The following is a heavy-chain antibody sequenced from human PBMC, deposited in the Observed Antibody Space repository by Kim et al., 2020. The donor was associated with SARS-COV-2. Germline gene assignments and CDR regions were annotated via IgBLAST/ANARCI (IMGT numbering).Heavy chain of an antibody. V-gene: IGHV4-39*01. CDR2: VSYSGST. D-gene: IGHD5-12*01. CDR3: ARRQPPGF. CDR1: GGSIRSSNTH. J-gene: IGHJ2*01. Sequence: SETLSLTCTVSGGSIRSSNTHWGWIRQPPGKGLEWIGCVSYSGSTFYNPSLKSRVTISVQTSENQLSLKLTSVTAADTAVYYCARRQPPGFGGRG.